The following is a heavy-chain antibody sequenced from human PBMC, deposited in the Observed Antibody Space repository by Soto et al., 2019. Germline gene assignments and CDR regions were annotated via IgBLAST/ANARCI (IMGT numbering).Heavy chain of an antibody. D-gene: IGHD2-8*02. J-gene: IGHJ3*02. Sequence: GGSLRLSCAASGFTFSSYAMSWVRQAPGKGLEWVSAISGSGGITHYADSVKGRFTISRDNSKNTLYLQMNSLRAEDTAVYYCAKAPRRTGAFFDIWGQGTMVTVSS. V-gene: IGHV3-23*01. CDR3: AKAPRRTGAFFDI. CDR1: GFTFSSYA. CDR2: ISGSGGIT.